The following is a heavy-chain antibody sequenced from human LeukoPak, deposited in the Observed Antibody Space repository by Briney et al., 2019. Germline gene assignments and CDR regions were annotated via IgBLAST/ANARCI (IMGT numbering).Heavy chain of an antibody. CDR3: AKSKPLAITWFDP. J-gene: IGHJ5*02. D-gene: IGHD1-14*01. CDR2: ISSSGSTI. V-gene: IGHV3-11*01. CDR1: VFTCCDYY. Sequence: GGPLRLFCAACVFTCCDYYMSWPRQAPGKGLEGLSHISSSGSTIYHADYGNGRFTTSTDNEQNSHYLQMHGLRAKDTAVYYSAKSKPLAITWFDPGAQGTVVTVSS.